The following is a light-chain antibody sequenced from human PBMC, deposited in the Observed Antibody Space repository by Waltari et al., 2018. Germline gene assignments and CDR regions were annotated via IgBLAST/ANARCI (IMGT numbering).Light chain of an antibody. CDR1: QGISNY. Sequence: DIQMTQSPSSLSASVGDRVTITCRASQGISNYVAWYQQKPGKVPKLLIYAASTLHSGVPSRFSGGGSGTDFTLTISSLQPEDVATYYCQKYNSALTWTFGQGTKVEIK. V-gene: IGKV1-27*01. CDR2: AAS. J-gene: IGKJ1*01. CDR3: QKYNSALTWT.